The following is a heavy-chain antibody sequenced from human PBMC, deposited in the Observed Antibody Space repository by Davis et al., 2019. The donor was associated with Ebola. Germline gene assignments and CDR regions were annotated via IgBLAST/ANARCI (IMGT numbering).Heavy chain of an antibody. D-gene: IGHD3-16*01. CDR2: ISGSGSST. V-gene: IGHV3-23*01. J-gene: IGHJ4*02. CDR1: GFTFTSYV. CDR3: AKGGRSPLHQIDY. Sequence: GESLKISCAASGFTFTSYVMTWVRQAPGKGLNWVSTISGSGSSTYYADSVKGRFTISRDKSKNTMYLQMNSLRDEDTAVYYCAKGGRSPLHQIDYWGQGTVVTVSS.